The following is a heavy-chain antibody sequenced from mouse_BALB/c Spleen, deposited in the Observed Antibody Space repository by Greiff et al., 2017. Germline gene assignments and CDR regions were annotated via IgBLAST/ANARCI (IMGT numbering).Heavy chain of an antibody. V-gene: IGHV1-87*01. D-gene: IGHD1-1*01. CDR1: GYTFTSYW. CDR3: ARRGTTVAYAMDY. J-gene: IGHJ4*01. CDR2: IYPGDGDT. Sequence: VQLKESGAELARPGASVKLSCKASGYTFTSYWMQWVKQRPGQGLEWIGAIYPGDGDTRYTQKFKGKATLTADKSSSTAYMQLSSLASEDSAVYYGARRGTTVAYAMDYWGQGTSVTVSS.